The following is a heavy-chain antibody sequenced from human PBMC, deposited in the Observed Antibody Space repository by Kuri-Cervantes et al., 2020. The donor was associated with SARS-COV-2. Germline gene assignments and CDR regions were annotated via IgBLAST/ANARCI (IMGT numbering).Heavy chain of an antibody. CDR3: ARGDLSVVVPAAFFDY. CDR1: GGSISSYY. CDR2: INTSGST. D-gene: IGHD2-2*01. V-gene: IGHV4-4*07. Sequence: SETLSLTCTVSGGSISSYYWSWIRQPAGKGLEWIGRINTSGSTNYNPSLKSRVTMSVDTSKNQFSLKLSSVTAADTAVYYCARGDLSVVVPAAFFDYWGQGTLVTVSS. J-gene: IGHJ4*02.